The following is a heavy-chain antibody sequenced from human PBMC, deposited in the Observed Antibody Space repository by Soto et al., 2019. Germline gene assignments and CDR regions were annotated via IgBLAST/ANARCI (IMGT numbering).Heavy chain of an antibody. CDR3: GRGGDYSGYEEWDLDY. CDR1: GFTFSSYA. D-gene: IGHD5-12*01. CDR2: ISYDGSNK. Sequence: QVQLVESGGGVVQPGRSLRLSCAASGFTFSSYAMHWVRQAPGKGLEWVAVISYDGSNKYYADSVKGRFTISRDNSKKRLYLQRNGLRAEDTVVYYWGRGGDYSGYEEWDLDYWGREPLFTASS. V-gene: IGHV3-30-3*01. J-gene: IGHJ4*02.